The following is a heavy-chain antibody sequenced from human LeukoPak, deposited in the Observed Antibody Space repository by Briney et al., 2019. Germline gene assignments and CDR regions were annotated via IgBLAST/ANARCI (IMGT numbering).Heavy chain of an antibody. CDR1: GLTFSSAV. Sequence: PGGPLRLSCAASGLTFSSAVMAWVRQCPGKGLGWVASVSGNGDMTYYTDSVKGRFAISRDNSRNTLFLQLSGLTFDDTARYYCAKVDIVGSRKPGMDVWGQGTTVTVSS. CDR2: VSGNGDMT. D-gene: IGHD2-21*01. J-gene: IGHJ6*02. CDR3: AKVDIVGSRKPGMDV. V-gene: IGHV3-23*01.